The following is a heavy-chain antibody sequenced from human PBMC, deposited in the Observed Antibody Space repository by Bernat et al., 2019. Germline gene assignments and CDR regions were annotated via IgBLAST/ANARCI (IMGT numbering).Heavy chain of an antibody. CDR1: GGSISSGGYY. D-gene: IGHD3-22*01. CDR2: IYYSGST. Sequence: QVQLQESGPGLVKPSQTLSLTCTVSGGSISSGGYYWSWIRQHPGKGLEWIGYIYYSGSTYYNPSLKSRVTISVDTSKNQFSLKLSSVTAADTAVYYCARGHDSSGYYHKKYNWFDPWGQGTLVTVSS. J-gene: IGHJ5*02. V-gene: IGHV4-31*03. CDR3: ARGHDSSGYYHKKYNWFDP.